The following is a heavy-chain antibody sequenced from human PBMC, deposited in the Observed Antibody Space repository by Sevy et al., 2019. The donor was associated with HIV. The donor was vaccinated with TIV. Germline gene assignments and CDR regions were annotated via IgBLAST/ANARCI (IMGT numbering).Heavy chain of an antibody. J-gene: IGHJ5*02. V-gene: IGHV1-24*01. CDR1: GYTLSKLS. CDR3: ATVGLGLCSGASCYQGDWFDP. CDR2: FDLQDGET. D-gene: IGHD2-15*01. Sequence: ASVKVSCKVSGYTLSKLSIHWVRQAPGKGREWMGDFDLQDGETIYAQRFQGRLTMTEDTLTDTAYMELSSLTSEDTGVYYGATVGLGLCSGASCYQGDWFDPWGQGTLVTVSS.